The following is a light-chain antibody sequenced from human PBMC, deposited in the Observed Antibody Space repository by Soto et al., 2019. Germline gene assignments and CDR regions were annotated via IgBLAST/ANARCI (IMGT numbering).Light chain of an antibody. V-gene: IGKV1-5*01. J-gene: IGKJ2*01. Sequence: DIQMTQSPSTLSASVGDRVTITCRASQSINSWLAWYQQKPGKAPNLLISDASSLESGVPSRFSGSGSGTEFALTICSLQPGDVAAYYCQQYDYCPYIFGQGNKLEIK. CDR2: DAS. CDR3: QQYDYCPYI. CDR1: QSINSW.